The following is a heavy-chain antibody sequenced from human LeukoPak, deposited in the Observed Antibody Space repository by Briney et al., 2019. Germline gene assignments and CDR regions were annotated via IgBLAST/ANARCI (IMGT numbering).Heavy chain of an antibody. CDR1: GFTVNSNY. J-gene: IGHJ4*02. V-gene: IGHV4-34*01. CDR3: ARGERKNSRWDMS. CDR2: IFHGGSP. Sequence: GSLRLSCAASGFTVNSNYMIWIRQPPGKGLEWIGEIFHGGSPNCNPSLKSRVTTSVDTSKNQFSLKLTSVTAADTAMYYCARGERKNSRWDMSWGQGTLVTVSS. D-gene: IGHD2/OR15-2a*01.